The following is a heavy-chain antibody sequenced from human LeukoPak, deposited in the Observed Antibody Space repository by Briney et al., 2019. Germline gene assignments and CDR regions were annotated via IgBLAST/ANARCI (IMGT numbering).Heavy chain of an antibody. Sequence: SETLSLTCTVSGGSISSGGYYWSWIRQHPGKGLEWIGYIYYSGSTYYNPSLKSRVTISVDTSKNQFSLKLSSVTAADTAVYYCARQREDSSGWQRSYYFDYWGQGTLVTVSS. D-gene: IGHD6-19*01. CDR3: ARQREDSSGWQRSYYFDY. V-gene: IGHV4-31*03. CDR1: GGSISSGGYY. CDR2: IYYSGST. J-gene: IGHJ4*02.